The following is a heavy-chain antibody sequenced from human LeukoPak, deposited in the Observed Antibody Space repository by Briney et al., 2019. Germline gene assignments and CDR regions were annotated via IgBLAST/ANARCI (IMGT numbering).Heavy chain of an antibody. CDR1: GYTFTGYY. V-gene: IGHV1-2*02. Sequence: ASVKVSCKASGYTFTGYYMHWVRQAPGQRLEWMGWINPNSGGTNYAQKFQGRVTMTRDTSISTAYMELSRLRSDDTAVYYCARDPEGENWFDPWGQGTLVTVSS. CDR2: INPNSGGT. J-gene: IGHJ5*02. CDR3: ARDPEGENWFDP.